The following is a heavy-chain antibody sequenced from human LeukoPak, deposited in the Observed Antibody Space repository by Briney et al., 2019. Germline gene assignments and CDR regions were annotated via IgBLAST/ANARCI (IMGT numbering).Heavy chain of an antibody. V-gene: IGHV1-18*01. D-gene: IGHD3-9*01. CDR1: GYTFTSYG. CDR2: ISAYNGNT. Sequence: ASVKVSCKASGYTFTSYGISWVRQAPGQGLAWMGWISAYNGNTNYAQKLQGRVTMTTDTSTSTAYMELRSLRSDDTAVYYCARGEAYYDILTGVDYWGQGTLVTVSS. CDR3: ARGEAYYDILTGVDY. J-gene: IGHJ4*02.